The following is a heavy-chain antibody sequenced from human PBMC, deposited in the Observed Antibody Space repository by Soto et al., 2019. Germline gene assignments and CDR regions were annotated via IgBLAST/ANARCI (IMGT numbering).Heavy chain of an antibody. Sequence: TSETLSLTCTVSGGSISSSSYHWGWIRQPPGKGLEWIGSIDYSGTTFYNASLNSRVTISADTSKNQFSLKLSSATAADTALYYCARRTNTAGGWFDSWGQGXLVTVYS. CDR3: ARRTNTAGGWFDS. V-gene: IGHV4-39*01. CDR1: GGSISSSSYH. J-gene: IGHJ5*01. CDR2: IDYSGTT. D-gene: IGHD6-13*01.